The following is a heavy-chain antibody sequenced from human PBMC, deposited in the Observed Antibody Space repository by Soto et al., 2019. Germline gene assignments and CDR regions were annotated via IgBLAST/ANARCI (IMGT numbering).Heavy chain of an antibody. CDR2: IYPGDSDT. Sequence: GESLNISCKGSGYSFTSYWIAWVRQMPGKGLECMGIIYPGDSDTRYSPSFEGQVTISADKSINTAYLQWSSLKASDSAMYYCARPFDTSGWYDHWGQGTLVTVS. CDR1: GYSFTSYW. CDR3: ARPFDTSGWYDH. V-gene: IGHV5-51*01. D-gene: IGHD6-19*01. J-gene: IGHJ5*02.